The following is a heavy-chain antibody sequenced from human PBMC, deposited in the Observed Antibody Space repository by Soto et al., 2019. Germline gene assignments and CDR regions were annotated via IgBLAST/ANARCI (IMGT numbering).Heavy chain of an antibody. Sequence: PSETLSLTCTVSGGSISSYYWSWIRQPPGKGLEWIGYIHYSGSTKYSPSLKSRVTISVDTSKNQFSLKLSSVTAADTAVYYCARDRGGVASNWFDPWGQGTLVTVSS. V-gene: IGHV4-59*01. D-gene: IGHD3-10*01. J-gene: IGHJ5*02. CDR1: GGSISSYY. CDR2: IHYSGST. CDR3: ARDRGGVASNWFDP.